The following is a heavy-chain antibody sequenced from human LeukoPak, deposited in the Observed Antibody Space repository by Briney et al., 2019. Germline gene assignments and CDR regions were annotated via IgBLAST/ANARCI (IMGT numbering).Heavy chain of an antibody. J-gene: IGHJ6*02. D-gene: IGHD2-8*01. V-gene: IGHV3-48*03. Sequence: GGSLRLSCAASGFTFSSYEMNWVRQAPGKGLEWVAYIRSSGSTIYYADSVKGRFTISRDNAKNSLYLQMNSLRAEDTAVYYCERDAPYCTNGVCYSYYGMDVWGQGTTVTVSS. CDR3: ERDAPYCTNGVCYSYYGMDV. CDR2: IRSSGSTI. CDR1: GFTFSSYE.